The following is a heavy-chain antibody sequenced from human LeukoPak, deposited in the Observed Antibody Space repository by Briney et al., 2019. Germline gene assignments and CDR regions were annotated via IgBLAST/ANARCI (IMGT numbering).Heavy chain of an antibody. CDR3: TTEGVWTTVTTFDY. CDR1: GFTFSNAW. V-gene: IGHV3-15*01. Sequence: PGGSLRLSCAASGFTFSNAWMSWVRQAPGKGLEWVGRIKSKTDGGTTDYAAPVKGRFTISRDDSKNTLYLQMNSLKTEDTAVYYCTTEGVWTTVTTFDYWGLGTLVTVSS. J-gene: IGHJ4*02. CDR2: IKSKTDGGTT. D-gene: IGHD4-17*01.